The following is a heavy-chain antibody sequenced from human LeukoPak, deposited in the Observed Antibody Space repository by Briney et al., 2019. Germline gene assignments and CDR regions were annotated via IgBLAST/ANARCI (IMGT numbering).Heavy chain of an antibody. CDR3: ARVLEGSSGQHWYFDL. CDR2: INHSGST. J-gene: IGHJ2*01. Sequence: SETLSLTCAVYGGSFSGYYWSWIRQPPGKGLEWIGEINHSGSTNYNPSLKSRVTISVDTSKNQFSLKLSSVTAADTAVYYCARVLEGSSGQHWYFDLWGRGPLVTVSS. V-gene: IGHV4-34*01. D-gene: IGHD6-19*01. CDR1: GGSFSGYY.